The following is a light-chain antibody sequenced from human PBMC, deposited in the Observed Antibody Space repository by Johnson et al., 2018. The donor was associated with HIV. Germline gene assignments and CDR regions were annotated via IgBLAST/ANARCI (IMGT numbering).Light chain of an antibody. CDR1: SSNIGTNY. J-gene: IGLJ1*01. Sequence: QSVLTQPPSVSAAPGQKVTISCSGGSSNIGTNYVSWYQQFPGTAPKLLIYENNKRPSGIPDLFSGSKSGTSATLGITGLQTGDEADYYCGTWDSSLSAGGVFGTGTKVTVL. V-gene: IGLV1-51*02. CDR2: ENN. CDR3: GTWDSSLSAGGV.